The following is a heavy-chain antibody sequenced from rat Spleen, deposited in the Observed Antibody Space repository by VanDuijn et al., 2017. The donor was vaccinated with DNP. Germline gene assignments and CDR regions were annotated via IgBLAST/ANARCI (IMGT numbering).Heavy chain of an antibody. D-gene: IGHD1-2*01. CDR2: ITSNGDNT. CDR3: ASWAPIAPISTSNY. J-gene: IGHJ2*01. V-gene: IGHV5-58*01. CDR1: GFTIKSYW. Sequence: EVQLVESGGDLVQPGRSLKLSCVASGFTIKSYWMTWIRQVPGKGLEWVASITSNGDNTYYPDSVKGRFTISRHNAENTVYLQMSSLRSEDTATYYCASWAPIAPISTSNYWGQGVMVTVSS.